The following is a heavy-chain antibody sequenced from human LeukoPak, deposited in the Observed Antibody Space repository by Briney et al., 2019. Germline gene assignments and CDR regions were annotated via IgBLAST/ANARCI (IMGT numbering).Heavy chain of an antibody. CDR1: GYTFTSYD. CDR2: MSPNSGNT. D-gene: IGHD2-2*01. Sequence: ASVKVSCKASGYTFTSYDINWVRQATGQGLEWMGWMSPNSGNTGCAQKFQGRVTMTRNTSISTAYMELSSLRSEDTAVYYCAREYCSSTSCPYYYYYGMDVWGQGTTVTVSS. J-gene: IGHJ6*02. V-gene: IGHV1-8*01. CDR3: AREYCSSTSCPYYYYYGMDV.